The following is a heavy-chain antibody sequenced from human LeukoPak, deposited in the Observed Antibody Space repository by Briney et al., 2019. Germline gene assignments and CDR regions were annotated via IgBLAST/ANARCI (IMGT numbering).Heavy chain of an antibody. J-gene: IGHJ2*01. CDR3: ARGETAAGTIWYFDL. Sequence: PSETLSLICTVSGGSINGYFWSWIRQPPGKRLEWIGHIYFSGSTKYNPSLKSQVTMSLDTSKNQFSLNLNSVAAADTAVYYCARGETAAGTIWYFDLWGRGTLVTVSS. D-gene: IGHD6-13*01. CDR2: IYFSGST. CDR1: GGSINGYF. V-gene: IGHV4-59*01.